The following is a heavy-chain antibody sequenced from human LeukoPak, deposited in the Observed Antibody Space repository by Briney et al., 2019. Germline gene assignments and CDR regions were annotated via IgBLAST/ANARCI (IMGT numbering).Heavy chain of an antibody. CDR3: AKPLLKDSSEGEDY. D-gene: IGHD6-25*01. CDR1: GFDFSDFA. CDR2: ISGSGGST. V-gene: IGHV3-23*01. J-gene: IGHJ4*02. Sequence: GGSLRLSCAASGFDFSDFAMYWVRQAPGKGLEWVSAISGSGGSTYYADSVKGRFTISRDNSKNTLYLQMNSLRAEDTAVYYCAKPLLKDSSEGEDYWGQGTLVTVSS.